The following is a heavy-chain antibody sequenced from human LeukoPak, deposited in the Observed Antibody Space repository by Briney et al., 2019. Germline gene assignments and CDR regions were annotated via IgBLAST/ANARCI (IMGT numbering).Heavy chain of an antibody. V-gene: IGHV1-2*02. CDR1: GYTFTGYY. J-gene: IGHJ3*02. Sequence: ASVKVSCKASGYTFTGYYMHWVRQAPGQGLEWMGWINPNSGGTNYAQKLQGRVTMTTDTSTSTAYMELRSLRSDDTAVYYCARRHSGSYHDAFDIWGQGTMVTVSS. D-gene: IGHD1-26*01. CDR3: ARRHSGSYHDAFDI. CDR2: INPNSGGT.